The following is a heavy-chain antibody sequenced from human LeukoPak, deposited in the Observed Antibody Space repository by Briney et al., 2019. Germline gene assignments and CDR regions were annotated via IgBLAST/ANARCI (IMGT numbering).Heavy chain of an antibody. CDR1: GYTFTSYG. J-gene: IGHJ4*02. CDR3: ARAIEGMYYFDY. D-gene: IGHD3-22*01. Sequence: ASVKVSCKASGYTFTSYGISWVRQAPGQGLEWMGWISAYSGDTNYAQKFQGRVTITADESTSTAYMELSSLRSEDTAVYYCARAIEGMYYFDYWGQGTLVTVSS. CDR2: ISAYSGDT. V-gene: IGHV1-18*01.